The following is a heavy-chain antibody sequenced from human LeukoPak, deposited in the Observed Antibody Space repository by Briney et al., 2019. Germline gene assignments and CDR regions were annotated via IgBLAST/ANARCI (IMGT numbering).Heavy chain of an antibody. J-gene: IGHJ4*02. CDR3: ARDRTIGYCSGGSCYFDY. CDR1: GYTFTSYA. D-gene: IGHD2-15*01. V-gene: IGHV1-3*01. Sequence: ASVKVSCKASGYTFTSYAMHWVRQAPGQRLEWMGWINAGNGNTRYSQKLQGRATITRDTSANTVYMELSSLRSGDTAVYYCARDRTIGYCSGGSCYFDYWGQGTLVTVSS. CDR2: INAGNGNT.